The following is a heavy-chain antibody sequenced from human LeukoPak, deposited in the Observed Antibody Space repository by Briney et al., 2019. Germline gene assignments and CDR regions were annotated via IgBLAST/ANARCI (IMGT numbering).Heavy chain of an antibody. CDR1: GFTFSSYA. J-gene: IGHJ5*02. V-gene: IGHV3-23*01. CDR3: ARNWFDP. Sequence: PGGSLRLSCAASGFTFSSYATSWVRQAPGKGLEWVSAISGSGGSTYYADSVKGRFTISRDNSKNTVYLQMNSLRFEDTAMYYCARNWFDPWGQGTLVTVSS. CDR2: ISGSGGST.